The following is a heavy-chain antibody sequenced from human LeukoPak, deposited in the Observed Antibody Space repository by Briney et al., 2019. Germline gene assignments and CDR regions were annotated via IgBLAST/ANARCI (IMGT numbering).Heavy chain of an antibody. D-gene: IGHD3-10*01. J-gene: IGHJ4*02. CDR3: ARGTVYGAGSYYNVMDY. Sequence: ASVKVSCKASGGTFSSYAISWVRQAPGQGLEWMGGMIPIFGTANYAQIFQDRVTITTDESTSTAYMELSSLRSDDTAVYYCARGTVYGAGSYYNVMDYWGQGTLVTVSS. V-gene: IGHV1-69*05. CDR2: MIPIFGTA. CDR1: GGTFSSYA.